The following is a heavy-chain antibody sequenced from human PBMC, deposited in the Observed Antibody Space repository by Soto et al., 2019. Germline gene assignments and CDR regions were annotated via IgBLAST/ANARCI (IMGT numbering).Heavy chain of an antibody. CDR2: IYYSGST. J-gene: IGHJ5*02. D-gene: IGHD6-19*01. CDR1: GGSISSYY. Sequence: SETLSLTCTVSGGSISSYYWSWIRQPPGKGLEWIGYIYYSGSTNYNPSLKSRVTISVDTSKNQFSLKLSSVTAADTAVYYCASLAVAGHRGWFDPWGQGTLVTVSS. CDR3: ASLAVAGHRGWFDP. V-gene: IGHV4-59*08.